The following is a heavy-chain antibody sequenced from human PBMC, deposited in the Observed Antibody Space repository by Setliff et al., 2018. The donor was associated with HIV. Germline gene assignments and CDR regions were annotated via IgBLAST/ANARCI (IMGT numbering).Heavy chain of an antibody. V-gene: IGHV3-74*03. D-gene: IGHD6-13*01. J-gene: IGHJ4*01. CDR2: INGAGTST. CDR3: TRESKRGYSSNWYYFDY. Sequence: PGGSLRLSCAASGFTFSSYWMHWVRQAPGKGLVWVSRINGAGTSTTYADSVKDRFTISRDNAKNTLYLQMNSLRAEDTAVYYCTRESKRGYSSNWYYFDYWGHGTLVTVSS. CDR1: GFTFSSYW.